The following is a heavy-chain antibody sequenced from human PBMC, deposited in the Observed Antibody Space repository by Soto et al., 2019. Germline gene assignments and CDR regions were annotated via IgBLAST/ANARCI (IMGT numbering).Heavy chain of an antibody. Sequence: GVPIRLSSAAAGFTFRSHAMSWVRQAPGKGLEWVSAISGSGGSTYYADSVKGRFTISRDNSKNTLYLQMNSLRAEDTAVYYCAKDIPFYSTWGQGTLVTVSS. D-gene: IGHD4-4*01. J-gene: IGHJ5*02. CDR1: GFTFRSHA. V-gene: IGHV3-23*01. CDR2: ISGSGGST. CDR3: AKDIPFYST.